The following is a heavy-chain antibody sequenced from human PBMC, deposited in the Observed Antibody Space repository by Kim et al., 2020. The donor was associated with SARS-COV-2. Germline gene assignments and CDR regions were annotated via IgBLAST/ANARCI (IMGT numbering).Heavy chain of an antibody. CDR2: IYYSGST. V-gene: IGHV4-39*01. CDR3: ARHLLPLYYYDTGYYFDY. D-gene: IGHD3-22*01. J-gene: IGHJ4*02. CDR1: GGSISSSSYY. Sequence: SETLSLTCTVSGGSISSSSYYWGWIRQPPGKGLEWIGSIYYSGSTYYNPSLKSRVTISVDTSKNQFSLKLSSVTAADTAVYYCARHLLPLYYYDTGYYFDYWGQGTLVTVSS.